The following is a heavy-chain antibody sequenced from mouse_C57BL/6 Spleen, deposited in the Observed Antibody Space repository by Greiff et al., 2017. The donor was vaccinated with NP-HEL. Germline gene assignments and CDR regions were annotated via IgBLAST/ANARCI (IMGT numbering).Heavy chain of an antibody. J-gene: IGHJ2*01. D-gene: IGHD5-5*01. Sequence: EVKLMESGPGLVKPSQSLSLTCSVTGYSITSGYYWNWIRQFPGNKLEWMGYISYDGSNNYNPSLKNRISITRDTSTNQFFLKLNSVTTEDTATYYCARDQDYPSFDYWGQGTTLTVSS. CDR3: ARDQDYPSFDY. V-gene: IGHV3-6*01. CDR1: GYSITSGYY. CDR2: ISYDGSN.